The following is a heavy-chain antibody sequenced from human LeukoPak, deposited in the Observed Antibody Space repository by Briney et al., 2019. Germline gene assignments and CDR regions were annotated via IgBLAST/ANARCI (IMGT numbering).Heavy chain of an antibody. CDR2: IRYDGSNK. V-gene: IGHV3-30*02. J-gene: IGHJ6*03. CDR3: ARDYGSGSYDRRPRQYMDV. Sequence: EAGGPLRLSCAASGFTFSSYGMHWVRQAPGKGLEWVAFIRYDGSNKYYADSVKGRFTISRDNSKNTLYLQMNSLRAEDTAVYYCARDYGSGSYDRRPRQYMDVWGKGTTVTVSS. D-gene: IGHD3-10*01. CDR1: GFTFSSYG.